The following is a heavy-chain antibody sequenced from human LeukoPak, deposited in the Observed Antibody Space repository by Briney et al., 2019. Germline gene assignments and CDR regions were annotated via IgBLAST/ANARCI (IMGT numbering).Heavy chain of an antibody. V-gene: IGHV1-2*02. D-gene: IGHD3-9*01. CDR2: INPNSGGT. J-gene: IGHJ4*02. CDR1: GYTFTDYF. Sequence: ASVKVSCKSSGYTFTDYFLHWVRQAPGQGLEWMGWINPNSGGTNYAQKFQGRVTMTRDTSISTAYMELSRLRSDDTAVYYCARVHYDILTGCPDYWGQGTLVTVSS. CDR3: ARVHYDILTGCPDY.